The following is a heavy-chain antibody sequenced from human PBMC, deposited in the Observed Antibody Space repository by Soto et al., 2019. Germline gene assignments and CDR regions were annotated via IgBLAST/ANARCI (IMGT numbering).Heavy chain of an antibody. CDR2: ISSGGTYT. CDR3: AKESSGYNYGFYNYFDY. CDR1: GFTFSNYA. J-gene: IGHJ4*02. V-gene: IGHV3-23*01. D-gene: IGHD5-18*01. Sequence: GGSLRLSCAASGFTFSNYAMTWVRQAPGKGLEWVSAISSGGTYTDYADSVKGRFTLSRENSKNMVYLQMHSLRAEDTAVYHCAKESSGYNYGFYNYFDYWGQGTLVTVSS.